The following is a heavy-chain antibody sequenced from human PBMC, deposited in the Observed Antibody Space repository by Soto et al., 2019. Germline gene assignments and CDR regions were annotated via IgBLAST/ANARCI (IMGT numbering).Heavy chain of an antibody. CDR2: IKSNIDGGAT. J-gene: IGHJ4*02. V-gene: IGHV3-15*07. CDR3: KTDALTRQSTDH. CDR1: GFSFHLAW. Sequence: EVQLVESGGGLVKPGGSLRLSCAASGFSFHLAWLNWVRQAPGKGPEWVGLIKSNIDGGATDYAAPVEGRFTISRDDSKNTLYPQMNSLRTEDTAVYYCKTDALTRQSTDHWGQGTLVTVSS. D-gene: IGHD3-9*01.